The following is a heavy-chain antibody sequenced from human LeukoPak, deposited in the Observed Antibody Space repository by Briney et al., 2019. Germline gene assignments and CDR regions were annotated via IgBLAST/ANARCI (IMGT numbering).Heavy chain of an antibody. V-gene: IGHV3-48*01. CDR2: ISSSSSTI. CDR1: GFTFSSYS. CDR3: ARKGYCSSTSCYRSADP. D-gene: IGHD2-2*01. Sequence: PGGSLRLSCAASGFTFSSYSMNWVRQAPGKGLEWVSYISSSSSTIYYADSVKGRFTISRDNAKNSLYLQMNSLRAEDTAVYYCARKGYCSSTSCYRSADPWGQGTLVTVSS. J-gene: IGHJ5*02.